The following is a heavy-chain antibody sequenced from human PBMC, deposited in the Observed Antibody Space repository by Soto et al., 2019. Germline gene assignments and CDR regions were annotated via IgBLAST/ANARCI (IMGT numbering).Heavy chain of an antibody. Sequence: SETLTITCAASGHSISSGYYWGWIRQPPGKGLEWIGSFYHSGSTYYNPSLKSRVTISVDTSKNQLCLKLSSVTAADTAVYYCARGEYDGSRNYFDYWGQGTLVTVSS. CDR2: FYHSGST. J-gene: IGHJ4*02. CDR1: GHSISSGYY. CDR3: ARGEYDGSRNYFDY. D-gene: IGHD3-10*01. V-gene: IGHV4-38-2*01.